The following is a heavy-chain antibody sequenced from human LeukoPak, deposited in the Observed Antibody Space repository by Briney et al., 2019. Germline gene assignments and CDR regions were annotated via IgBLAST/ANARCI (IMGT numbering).Heavy chain of an antibody. CDR3: AKALPGIAVAGYVGYYFDY. J-gene: IGHJ4*02. CDR2: ISGSGGST. CDR1: GFTFSDYY. V-gene: IGHV3-23*01. D-gene: IGHD6-19*01. Sequence: GGSLRLSCAASGFTFSDYYMSWIRQAPGKGLEWVSAISGSGGSTYYADSVKGRFTISRDNSKNTLYLQMNSLRAEDTAVYYCAKALPGIAVAGYVGYYFDYWGQGTLVTVSS.